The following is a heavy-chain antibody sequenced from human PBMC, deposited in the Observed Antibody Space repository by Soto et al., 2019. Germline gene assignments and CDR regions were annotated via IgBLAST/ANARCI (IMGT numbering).Heavy chain of an antibody. CDR3: AKDPPGTVYYFDY. D-gene: IGHD1-1*01. J-gene: IGHJ4*02. CDR2: IYYSGST. V-gene: IGHV4-39*02. CDR1: GGSISSSSFY. Sequence: SETLSLTCTVSGGSISSSSFYWGWIRQPPGKGLESIAAIYYSGSTYYNPSLKSRVTIFVDKAKNQFSLRLTSVTAADTAVYYCAKDPPGTVYYFDYWGQGTLVTVSS.